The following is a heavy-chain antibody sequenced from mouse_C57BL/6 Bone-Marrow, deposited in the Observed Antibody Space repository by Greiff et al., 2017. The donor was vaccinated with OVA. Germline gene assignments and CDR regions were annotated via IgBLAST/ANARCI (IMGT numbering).Heavy chain of an antibody. Sequence: VQLQQSGAELVRPGASVKLSCTASGFNIKDYYMHWVKQRPEQGLEWIGRIDPEDGDTEYAPKFKGKATMTADTSSSTAYLQPSSLTSEDTAVYYCTTFYCNYFNYWGQGTTLTVSS. CDR2: IDPEDGDT. D-gene: IGHD2-3*01. CDR1: GFNIKDYY. CDR3: TTFYCNYFNY. J-gene: IGHJ2*01. V-gene: IGHV14-1*01.